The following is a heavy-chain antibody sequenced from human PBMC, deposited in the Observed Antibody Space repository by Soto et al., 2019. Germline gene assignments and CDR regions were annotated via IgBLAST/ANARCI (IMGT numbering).Heavy chain of an antibody. D-gene: IGHD6-13*01. CDR2: IYYSGST. CDR1: GGSISSGGYY. J-gene: IGHJ5*02. Sequence: PSETLSLTCTVSGGSISSGGYYWSWIRQHPGKGLEWIGYIYYSGSTYYNPSLKSRVTISVDTSKNQFSLKLSSVTAADTAVYYCAREEMGSSSARGENWFDPWGQGTLVTVSS. CDR3: AREEMGSSSARGENWFDP. V-gene: IGHV4-31*03.